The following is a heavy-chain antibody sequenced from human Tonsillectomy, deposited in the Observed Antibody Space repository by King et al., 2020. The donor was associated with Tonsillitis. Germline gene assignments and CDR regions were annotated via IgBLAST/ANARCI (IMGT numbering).Heavy chain of an antibody. J-gene: IGHJ6*02. CDR2: ISWNSGSI. CDR3: AKDSGITISYGMDV. D-gene: IGHD3-9*01. V-gene: IGHV3-9*01. CDR1: GFTFDNYA. Sequence: VQLVESGGGLVQPGRSLRLSCAASGFTFDNYAMHWVRLAPGKGLEWVSGISWNSGSIGYADSVRGRFTISRDNAKNSLYLQMKSLRAEDTALYYCAKDSGITISYGMDVWGQATTVTVSS.